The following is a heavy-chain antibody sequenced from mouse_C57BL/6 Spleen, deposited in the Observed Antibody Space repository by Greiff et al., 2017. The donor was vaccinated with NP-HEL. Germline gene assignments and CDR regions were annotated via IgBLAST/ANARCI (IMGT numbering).Heavy chain of an antibody. V-gene: IGHV1-52*01. J-gene: IGHJ1*03. D-gene: IGHD1-1*01. CDR2: IDPSDSET. Sequence: QVQLQQPGAELVRPGSSVKLSCKASGYTFTSYWMHWVKQRPIQGLEWIGNIDPSDSETHYNQKFKDKATLTVDKSSSTAYMQLSSLTSEDSAVYYCARERRLLRLYFDVWGTGTTVTVSS. CDR1: GYTFTSYW. CDR3: ARERRLLRLYFDV.